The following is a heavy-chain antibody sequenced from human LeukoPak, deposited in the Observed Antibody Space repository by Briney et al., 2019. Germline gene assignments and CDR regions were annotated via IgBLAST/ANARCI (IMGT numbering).Heavy chain of an antibody. CDR1: GGSVSSGSYY. V-gene: IGHV4-61*01. J-gene: IGHJ6*02. D-gene: IGHD2-2*01. CDR2: IYYSGST. Sequence: SETLSLTCTVSGGSVSSGSYYWSWIRQPPGKGLEWIGYIYYSGSTNYNPSLKSRVTISVDTSKNQFSLKLSSVTAADTAMYYCARDKLVGYYYGTDVWGQGTTVTVSS. CDR3: ARDKLVGYYYGTDV.